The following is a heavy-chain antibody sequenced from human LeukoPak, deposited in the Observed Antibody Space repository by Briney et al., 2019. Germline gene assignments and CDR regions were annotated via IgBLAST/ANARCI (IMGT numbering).Heavy chain of an antibody. CDR2: INPNNGGT. CDR3: ARDRSWEWLKRPDGCEI. CDR1: GYTFTGYY. J-gene: IGHJ3*02. Sequence: GASVKVSCKASGYTFTGYYIHWVRQAPGQGLEWMGWINPNNGGTNYAQKFRGNITMTRDTSINTVYMELSRLRSDDTAVYYCARDRSWEWLKRPDGCEIWGQGTMVTVSS. D-gene: IGHD6-19*01. V-gene: IGHV1-2*02.